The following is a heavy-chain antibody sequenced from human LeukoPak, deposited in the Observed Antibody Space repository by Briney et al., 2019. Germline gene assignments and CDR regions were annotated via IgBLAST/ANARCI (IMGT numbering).Heavy chain of an antibody. CDR1: GGSISSGGYS. D-gene: IGHD3-3*01. Sequence: SQTLSLTCAVSGGSISSGGYSWSWIRQPPGKGLEWIGYIYHSGSTYYNPSLKSRVTISVDRSKNQFSLKLSSVTAADTAVYYCARADFWSGYYYGMGVWGQGTTVTVSS. V-gene: IGHV4-30-2*01. CDR2: IYHSGST. J-gene: IGHJ6*02. CDR3: ARADFWSGYYYGMGV.